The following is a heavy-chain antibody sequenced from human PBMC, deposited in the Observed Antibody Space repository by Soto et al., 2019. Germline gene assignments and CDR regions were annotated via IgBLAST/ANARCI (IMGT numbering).Heavy chain of an antibody. CDR3: ARGGQDFWSGPFDY. D-gene: IGHD3-3*01. CDR1: GGSISNYY. CDR2: IDTSGST. Sequence: SETLSLTCTVSGGSISNYYCNWIRQPAGKGLEWIGRIDTSGSTNYNPSLKRRVTMSVDTSKQEFSLKLSSVTAADTALYYCARGGQDFWSGPFDYWGRGALVTVSS. J-gene: IGHJ4*02. V-gene: IGHV4-4*07.